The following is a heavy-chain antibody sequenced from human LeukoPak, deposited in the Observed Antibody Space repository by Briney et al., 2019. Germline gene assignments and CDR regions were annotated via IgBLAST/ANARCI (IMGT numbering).Heavy chain of an antibody. CDR1: GYTFDSCG. Sequence: GASVKVSCKASGYTFDSCGLSWVRQAPGQGPQWMGWINVYNGNTNYQQKFQGRVTMTRDTSTSTAYMELRSLTSDDTAVYYCARAPLVVIAQPGYFDNWGQGTLVTVSS. D-gene: IGHD3-22*01. V-gene: IGHV1-18*01. CDR3: ARAPLVVIAQPGYFDN. CDR2: INVYNGNT. J-gene: IGHJ4*02.